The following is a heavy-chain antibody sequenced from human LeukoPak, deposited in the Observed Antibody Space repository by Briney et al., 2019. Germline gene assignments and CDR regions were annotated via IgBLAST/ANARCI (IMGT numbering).Heavy chain of an antibody. CDR3: AKGSGYSSSWTPFDY. Sequence: GGSLRLSCAASGFTFDDYAMHWVRQAPGKGLEWVSLISGDGGSTYYADSVKGRFTISRDNSKNSLYLQMNSLRTEDTALYYCAKGSGYSSSWTPFDYWGQGTLVTVSS. J-gene: IGHJ4*02. D-gene: IGHD6-13*01. CDR1: GFTFDDYA. V-gene: IGHV3-43*02. CDR2: ISGDGGST.